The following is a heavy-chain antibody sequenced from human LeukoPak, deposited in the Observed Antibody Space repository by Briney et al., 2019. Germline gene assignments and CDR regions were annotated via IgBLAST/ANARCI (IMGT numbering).Heavy chain of an antibody. Sequence: GASVKVSCKASGYTFTGYYMHWVRQAPGQGLGWMGWINPNSGDTNYARTFQGRVTMTRDTSINTVYMELTGLRSDDTAVYYCARVSGRGYCSGTSCLLPDYWGQGTLVTVSS. J-gene: IGHJ4*02. D-gene: IGHD2-2*01. CDR1: GYTFTGYY. CDR2: INPNSGDT. CDR3: ARVSGRGYCSGTSCLLPDY. V-gene: IGHV1-2*02.